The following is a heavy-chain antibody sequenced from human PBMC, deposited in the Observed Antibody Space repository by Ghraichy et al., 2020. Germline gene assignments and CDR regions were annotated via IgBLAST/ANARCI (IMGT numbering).Heavy chain of an antibody. D-gene: IGHD1-26*01. CDR1: GGSVSSGIYY. CDR3: ARVPSAKWDLPYGMDV. V-gene: IGHV4-61*01. CDR2: VYTSGTT. Sequence: GSLRLSCSVSGGSVSSGIYYWTWIRQTPGKGLEWIGFVYTSGTTNHNPSLKSRVAMSLDTSKNQFSLRLTSVTAADTGVYYCARVPSAKWDLPYGMDVWDQGTTVTVSS. J-gene: IGHJ6*02.